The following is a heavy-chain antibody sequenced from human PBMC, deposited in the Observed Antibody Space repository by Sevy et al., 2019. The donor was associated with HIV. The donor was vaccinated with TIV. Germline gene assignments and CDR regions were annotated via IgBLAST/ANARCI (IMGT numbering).Heavy chain of an antibody. Sequence: GGSLRLSCVASGFTFSNSWMNWVRQAPGKGLEWMANINPGGTEVFYVDSVKGRFIISRDNAKNSLFLQMNSLRAEDTAVYYCTRVSRGTDDDSWGQGTLVTVSS. D-gene: IGHD2-2*01. CDR3: TRVSRGTDDDS. CDR1: GFTFSNSW. V-gene: IGHV3-7*01. CDR2: INPGGTEV. J-gene: IGHJ4*02.